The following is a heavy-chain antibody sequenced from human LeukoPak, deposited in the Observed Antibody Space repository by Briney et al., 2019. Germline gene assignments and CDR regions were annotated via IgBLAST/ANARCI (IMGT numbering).Heavy chain of an antibody. CDR3: AKDISRNFVVVPAADY. Sequence: LSGGSLRLSCAASGFTFDDYAMHWVRQPPGKSLEWVSLISGDGGSTYYADSVKGRFTVSRDNSKNSLYLRMNSLRTEDTALYYCAKDISRNFVVVPAADYSGQGTLNSVSS. CDR1: GFTFDDYA. J-gene: IGHJ4*02. D-gene: IGHD2-2*01. V-gene: IGHV3-43*02. CDR2: ISGDGGST.